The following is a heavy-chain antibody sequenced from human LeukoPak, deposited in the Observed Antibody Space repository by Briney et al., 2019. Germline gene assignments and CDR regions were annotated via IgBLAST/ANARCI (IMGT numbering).Heavy chain of an antibody. CDR1: GGYISSYY. CDR3: ARHLFGSGYYPDY. J-gene: IGHJ4*02. CDR2: IYYSGST. Sequence: PSETLSLTCSVSGGYISSYYWSWIRQPPGKGLEWIGYIYYSGSTNYNSSLKSRVTISVDTSKNQFSLKLSSVTAADTAVYYCARHLFGSGYYPDYWGQGTLVTVSS. D-gene: IGHD3-22*01. V-gene: IGHV4-59*08.